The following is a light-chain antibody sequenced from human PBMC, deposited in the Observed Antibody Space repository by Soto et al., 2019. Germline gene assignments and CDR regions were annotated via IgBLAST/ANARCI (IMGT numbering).Light chain of an antibody. J-gene: IGKJ1*01. V-gene: IGKV1-5*01. Sequence: IQMTQSPSTLSASVGGRVTVACRASQSISSWLAWYQLKPGKAPKLLIYDASTLESGVPSRFSGSRSGTEFTLTISSLQPDDFATYYCQQYNSYSWTFGQGTKVDIK. CDR3: QQYNSYSWT. CDR2: DAS. CDR1: QSISSW.